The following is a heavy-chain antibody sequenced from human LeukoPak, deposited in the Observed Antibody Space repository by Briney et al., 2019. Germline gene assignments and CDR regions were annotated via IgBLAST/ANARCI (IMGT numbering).Heavy chain of an antibody. Sequence: KPSETLSLTCTVSGGSISSYYWSWIRQPPGKGLEWIGYIYYSGSTNYNPSLKSRVTISVDTSKNQFSLKLISVTAADTAVYYCARSGSRGMDVWGQGTTVTVSS. CDR1: GGSISSYY. D-gene: IGHD1-26*01. V-gene: IGHV4-59*01. J-gene: IGHJ6*02. CDR3: ARSGSRGMDV. CDR2: IYYSGST.